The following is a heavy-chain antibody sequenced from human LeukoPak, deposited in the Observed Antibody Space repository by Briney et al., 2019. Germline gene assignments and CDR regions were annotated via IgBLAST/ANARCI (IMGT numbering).Heavy chain of an antibody. CDR3: AKRDDSGGNLVDL. V-gene: IGHV4-39*02. J-gene: IGHJ4*02. CDR2: IYYSGST. D-gene: IGHD3-22*01. Sequence: SETLSLTCTVSGGSIRSGSHYWAWIRQPPGKGLEWIGSIYYSGSTYYNPSLENRVTISIDTSKNHFSLKLSSLSAADTSVYYCAKRDDSGGNLVDLWGQGTLVTVSS. CDR1: GGSIRSGSHY.